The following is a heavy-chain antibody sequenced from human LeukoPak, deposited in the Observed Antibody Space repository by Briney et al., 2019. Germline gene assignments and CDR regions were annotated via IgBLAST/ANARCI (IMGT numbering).Heavy chain of an antibody. Sequence: PSETLSLTCAVYSGSFSGYYWSWIRQPPGKGLEWIGEINHSGTTNYNPSLKSRVTISVDTSKNQFSLKLSSVTAADTAVYFCARGRKPRDYDERGWYFDLWGRGTLVTVSS. V-gene: IGHV4-34*01. J-gene: IGHJ2*01. CDR2: INHSGTT. CDR3: ARGRKPRDYDERGWYFDL. CDR1: SGSFSGYY. D-gene: IGHD4-17*01.